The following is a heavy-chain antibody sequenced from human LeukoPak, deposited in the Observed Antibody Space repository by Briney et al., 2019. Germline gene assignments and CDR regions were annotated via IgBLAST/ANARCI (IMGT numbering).Heavy chain of an antibody. CDR3: ARDVHFDY. CDR2: ISSGSITI. CDR1: GFTFSNYN. J-gene: IGHJ4*02. V-gene: IGHV3-48*02. Sequence: GGSLRLSCAASGFTFSNYNMNWVRQAPGKGPEWVSYISSGSITIYYADSVKGRFTISRDNAKNSLYLQMNSLRDEDTAVYYCARDVHFDYWGQGTLVTVSS.